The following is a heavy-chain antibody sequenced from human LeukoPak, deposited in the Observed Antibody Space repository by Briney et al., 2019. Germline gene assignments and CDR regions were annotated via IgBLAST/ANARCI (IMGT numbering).Heavy chain of an antibody. CDR1: GFTFSSYG. CDR2: ISGSGGST. D-gene: IGHD3-3*01. V-gene: IGHV3-23*01. CDR3: AKVGVWSIDY. Sequence: GGTLRLSCAASGFTFSSYGMSWVRQAPGKGLEWVSAISGSGGSTYYADSVKGRFTISRDNSKNTLYLQMNSLRAEDTAVYYCAKVGVWSIDYWGQGTLVTVSS. J-gene: IGHJ4*02.